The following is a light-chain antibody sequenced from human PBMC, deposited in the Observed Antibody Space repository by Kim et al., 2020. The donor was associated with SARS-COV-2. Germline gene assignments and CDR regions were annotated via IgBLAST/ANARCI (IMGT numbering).Light chain of an antibody. CDR2: TNN. CDR3: AAWDDSLNGWV. J-gene: IGLJ3*02. Sequence: ELTQPPSASGTPGQRVAISCSGSSSNIGSNTVNWYQQLPGTAPNLLIYTNNQRPSGVPDRFSGSKSGTSASLAISGLQSEDEADYYCAAWDDSLNGWVFGGGTKLTVL. CDR1: SSNIGSNT. V-gene: IGLV1-44*01.